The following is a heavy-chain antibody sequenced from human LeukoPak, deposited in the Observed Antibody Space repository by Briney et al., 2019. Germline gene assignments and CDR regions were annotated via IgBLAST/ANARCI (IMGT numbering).Heavy chain of an antibody. Sequence: GGSLRLSCAASGFTFSSYEMNWVRQAPGKGLEWISYISNSGTIMYYADSVKGRFTISRDDAKSSLYLQLNSLRAEDTAVYYCTLAPLGWGQGTLVTVS. CDR2: ISNSGTIM. D-gene: IGHD3-16*01. J-gene: IGHJ4*02. CDR1: GFTFSSYE. CDR3: TLAPLG. V-gene: IGHV3-48*03.